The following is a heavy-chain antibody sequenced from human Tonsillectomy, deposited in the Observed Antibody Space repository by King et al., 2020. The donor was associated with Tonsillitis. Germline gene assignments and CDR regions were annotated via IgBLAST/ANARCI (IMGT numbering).Heavy chain of an antibody. J-gene: IGHJ4*02. V-gene: IGHV4-59*01. CDR2: IYYSGST. Sequence: QLQESGPGLVKPSETLSLTCTVSGGSISSYYWSWIRQPPGKGLEWIGYIYYSGSTNYNPSLKSRVIISVDTSKNQFSLKLSSVSAAATAVYYCARGEEAELSTGTLDYWGQGTLVTVSS. CDR1: GGSISSYY. D-gene: IGHD4-17*01. CDR3: ARGEEAELSTGTLDY.